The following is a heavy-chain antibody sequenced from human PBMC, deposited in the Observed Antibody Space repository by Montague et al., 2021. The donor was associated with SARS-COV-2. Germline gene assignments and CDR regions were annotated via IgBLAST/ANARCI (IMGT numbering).Heavy chain of an antibody. V-gene: IGHV4-39*01. CDR2: IYFNGHS. Sequence: SETLSLTCTVSGESISNSHYYCAWIRPPPGKGLEWIGSIYFNGHSYYNPSLKNRASISPDTSKNQYYLKLNSVAAADTAVYYCARQPPYQTGALDIWGQGTMVTVSS. CDR1: GESISNSHYY. J-gene: IGHJ3*02. D-gene: IGHD2-2*01. CDR3: ARQPPYQTGALDI.